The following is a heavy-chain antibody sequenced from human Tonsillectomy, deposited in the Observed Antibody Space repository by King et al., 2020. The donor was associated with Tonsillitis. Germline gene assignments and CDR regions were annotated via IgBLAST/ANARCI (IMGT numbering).Heavy chain of an antibody. CDR1: GYIFTSYG. J-gene: IGHJ3*02. V-gene: IGHV1-18*01. CDR2: ISAYNGNT. Sequence: VQLVQSGAEVKRPGASVKVSCKASGYIFTSYGISWVRQAPGQGLDWMGWISAYNGNTNYAQKLQGRVSMTPDTSTSKASMELRSLRADDTAVYYCARNLGAPNDYRGLFAFDMGGQGTMVTVSS. CDR3: ARNLGAPNDYRGLFAFDM. D-gene: IGHD4-23*01.